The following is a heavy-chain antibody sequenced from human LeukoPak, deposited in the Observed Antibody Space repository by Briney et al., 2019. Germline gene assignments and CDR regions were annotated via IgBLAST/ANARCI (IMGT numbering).Heavy chain of an antibody. Sequence: PGGSLRLSCAASEFTFSNFAMHWVRQAPGKGLEWVAVISYDGSNKYYANSVKGRFTISRDNSKNTLYLQMNTLRPEDTAVYYCARDKGLELYQHFDYWGQGTLVTVSS. V-gene: IGHV3-30*04. CDR3: ARDKGLELYQHFDY. D-gene: IGHD1-7*01. CDR2: ISYDGSNK. J-gene: IGHJ4*02. CDR1: EFTFSNFA.